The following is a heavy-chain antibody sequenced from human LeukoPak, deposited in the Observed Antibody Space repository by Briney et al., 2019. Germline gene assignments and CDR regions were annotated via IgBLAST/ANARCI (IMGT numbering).Heavy chain of an antibody. V-gene: IGHV1-18*01. CDR1: GYIFSTYG. Sequence: ASVKVSCKASGYIFSTYGISWVRQAPGQGLEWMGWISGYNGNTNYAQKLQGRVTMTTETSTSTAYMEVRSLRSDDTALYYCARVDAMAREVINWFDPWGQGTLVTVSS. J-gene: IGHJ5*02. CDR2: ISGYNGNT. D-gene: IGHD3-10*01. CDR3: ARVDAMAREVINWFDP.